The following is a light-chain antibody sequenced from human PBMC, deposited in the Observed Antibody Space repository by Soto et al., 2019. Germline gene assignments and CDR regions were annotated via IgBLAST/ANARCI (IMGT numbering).Light chain of an antibody. J-gene: IGKJ4*01. CDR2: GAS. V-gene: IGKV1-9*01. CDR1: QDMNTY. CDR3: QQLNSYPLT. Sequence: DIQMTQSPSTLSASVGDGVTITCRASQDMNTYIAWYQHTPGKAPKLLIYGASTLQSGVPARFSGSESGAVFTLRISSLQPEDFATYYCQQLNSYPLTFGGGTTGDIK.